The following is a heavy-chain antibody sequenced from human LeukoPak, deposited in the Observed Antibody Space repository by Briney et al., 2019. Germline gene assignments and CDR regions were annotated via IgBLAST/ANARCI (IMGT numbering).Heavy chain of an antibody. Sequence: GASVKVSCKASGYTFTSYGISWVRQAPGQGLEWMGWISAYNGNTNYAQKLQGRVTMTTDTSTSTAYMELRSLRFDDTAVYYCARDRVPVLYRSSTSCSGDAFDIWGQGTMVTVSS. CDR3: ARDRVPVLYRSSTSCSGDAFDI. D-gene: IGHD2-2*01. CDR1: GYTFTSYG. CDR2: ISAYNGNT. J-gene: IGHJ3*02. V-gene: IGHV1-18*01.